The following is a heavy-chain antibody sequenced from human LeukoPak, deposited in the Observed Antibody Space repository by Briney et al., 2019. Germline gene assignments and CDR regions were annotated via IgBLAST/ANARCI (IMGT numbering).Heavy chain of an antibody. D-gene: IGHD3-10*01. J-gene: IGHJ5*02. V-gene: IGHV1-2*02. CDR1: GYTFTGYY. Sequence: GASVKVSCKASGYTFTGYYMHWVRQAPGQGLEWMGWINPNSGGTNYAQKFQGRVTVTRDTSISTAYMELSRLTSDDTAVYYCARDSAYYYSSGTYISNWFDPWGQGTLVTVSS. CDR2: INPNSGGT. CDR3: ARDSAYYYSSGTYISNWFDP.